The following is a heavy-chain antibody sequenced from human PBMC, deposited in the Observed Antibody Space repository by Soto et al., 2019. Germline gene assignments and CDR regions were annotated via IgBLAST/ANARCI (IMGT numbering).Heavy chain of an antibody. CDR2: IYYSGST. Sequence: QVQLQESGPGLVKPSETLSLTCTVSGGSVSSGSYYWSWIRQPPGKGLEWIGYIYYSGSTNYNPSLKSRVTISVDTSKNQFSLKLSSVTAADTAVYYCARDNAWAEFDPWGQGTLVTVSS. D-gene: IGHD3-16*01. CDR3: ARDNAWAEFDP. CDR1: GGSVSSGSYY. V-gene: IGHV4-61*01. J-gene: IGHJ5*02.